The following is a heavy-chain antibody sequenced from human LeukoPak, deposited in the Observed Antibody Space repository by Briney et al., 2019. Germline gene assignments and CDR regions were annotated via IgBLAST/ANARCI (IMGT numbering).Heavy chain of an antibody. V-gene: IGHV4-59*01. CDR1: GGSISSYY. Sequence: TSETLSLNCTVSGGSISSYYWSWLRQPSGKGREGRGYIYYSGSTNYNPSLKSRVTLSVDTSKNQFSLSLSSVTAADTAAYYCARDRGYRSSPRWYFDYWGQGTLVTVSS. CDR2: IYYSGST. J-gene: IGHJ4*02. D-gene: IGHD6-6*01. CDR3: ARDRGYRSSPRWYFDY.